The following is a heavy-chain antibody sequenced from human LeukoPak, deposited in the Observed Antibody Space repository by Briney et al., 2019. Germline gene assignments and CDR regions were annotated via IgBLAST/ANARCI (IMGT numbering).Heavy chain of an antibody. CDR3: AKDTGSRTTSIDY. CDR1: GFTFSSYG. CDR2: IRYDGSNK. V-gene: IGHV3-30*02. D-gene: IGHD1/OR15-1a*01. J-gene: IGHJ4*02. Sequence: GGSLRLSCAVSGFTFSSYGMHWVRQAPGKGLEWVAFIRYDGSNKYYADSVKGRFTISRDNSKNTLYLQMNSLRAEDTAVYYCAKDTGSRTTSIDYWGQGTLVTVSS.